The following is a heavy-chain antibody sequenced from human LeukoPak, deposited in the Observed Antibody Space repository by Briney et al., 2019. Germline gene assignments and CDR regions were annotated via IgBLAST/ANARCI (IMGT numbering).Heavy chain of an antibody. Sequence: SVKVSCKASGGTFSSYAISWVRQAPGQGLEWMGGIIPIFGTANYAQKFQGRVTITADESTSTAYMELSSLRSEDTAVYYCAFGGDSSGYYYYYYMDVWGKGTTVTIPS. CDR2: IIPIFGTA. V-gene: IGHV1-69*13. CDR3: AFGGDSSGYYYYYYMDV. D-gene: IGHD3-22*01. CDR1: GGTFSSYA. J-gene: IGHJ6*03.